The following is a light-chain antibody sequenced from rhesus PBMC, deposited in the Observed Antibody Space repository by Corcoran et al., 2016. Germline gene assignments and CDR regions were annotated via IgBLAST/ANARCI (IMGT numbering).Light chain of an antibody. CDR3: QQYSSSPLT. CDR2: KTS. Sequence: DIQMTQSPSSLSASVGDTVTITCRASQSISSWLAWYQQKPGNAPKLLIYKTSSLQSGVPSRFSGSGSVTEFTRTISSLQSEDFATYYGQQYSSSPLTFGGGTKVELK. CDR1: QSISSW. J-gene: IGKJ4*01. V-gene: IGKV1-22*01.